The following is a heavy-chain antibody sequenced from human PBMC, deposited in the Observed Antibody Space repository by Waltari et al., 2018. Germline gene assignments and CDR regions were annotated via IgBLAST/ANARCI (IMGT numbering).Heavy chain of an antibody. CDR3: ARGSDSYCTNGVCLYNWFDP. J-gene: IGHJ5*02. CDR1: GYTFTSYA. CDR2: INAGNGNT. V-gene: IGHV1-3*03. Sequence: QVQLVQSGAEVKKPGASVKVSCKASGYTFTSYAMHWVRQAPGQRLEWMGWINAGNGNTKYSQEFQGRVTITRDTSASTAYMELSSLRSEDMAVYYCARGSDSYCTNGVCLYNWFDPWGQGTLVTVSS. D-gene: IGHD2-8*01.